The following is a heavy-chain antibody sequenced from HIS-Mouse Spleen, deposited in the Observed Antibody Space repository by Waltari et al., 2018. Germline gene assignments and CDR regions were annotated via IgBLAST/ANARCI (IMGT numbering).Heavy chain of an antibody. CDR1: GGSISSSSYY. Sequence: QLQLQESGPGLVKPSETLSLTCTVSGGSISSSSYYWGWIRQPPGKGLGWIGSIYYSGSTYDNPSRKSRVTISVDTSKNQFSLKLSSVTAADTAVYYCAREIPYSSSWYDWYFDLWGRGTLVTVSS. V-gene: IGHV4-39*07. CDR3: AREIPYSSSWYDWYFDL. J-gene: IGHJ2*01. CDR2: IYYSGST. D-gene: IGHD6-13*01.